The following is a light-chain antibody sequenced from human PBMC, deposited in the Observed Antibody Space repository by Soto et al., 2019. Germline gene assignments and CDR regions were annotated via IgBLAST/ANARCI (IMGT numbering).Light chain of an antibody. CDR3: SSYAGSHNFGYV. V-gene: IGLV2-8*01. CDR1: SSDVVGYNY. CDR2: EVS. J-gene: IGLJ1*01. Sequence: QSVLTQPPSASGSPGQSVTISCTGTSSDVVGYNYVSWYQQHPGKAPKLMIYEVSKRPSGVPDRFSGSKSGNTASLTVSGLQAEDEADYYCSSYAGSHNFGYVFGTGTKVTVL.